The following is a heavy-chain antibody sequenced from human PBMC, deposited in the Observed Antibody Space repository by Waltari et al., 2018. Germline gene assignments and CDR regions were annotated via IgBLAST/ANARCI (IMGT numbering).Heavy chain of an antibody. Sequence: EVQLLESGGGLVQPGGSLRPSCAASGFTFSSYAMSWVRPAPGKGLEWVSAISGSGGSTYYADSVKGRFTISRDNSKNTLYLQMNSLRAEDTAVYYCAKDYEGLMGVDYWGQGTLVTVSS. V-gene: IGHV3-23*01. J-gene: IGHJ4*02. CDR3: AKDYEGLMGVDY. CDR1: GFTFSSYA. CDR2: ISGSGGST. D-gene: IGHD2-8*01.